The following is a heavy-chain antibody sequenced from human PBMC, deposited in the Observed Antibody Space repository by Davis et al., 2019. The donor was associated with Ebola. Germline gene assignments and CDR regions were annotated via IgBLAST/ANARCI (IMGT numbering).Heavy chain of an antibody. CDR1: GFTFSGSA. Sequence: GESLKISCAASGFTFSGSAMHWVRQASGKGLEWVGRIRSKANSYATAYAASVKGRFTISRDDSKNTAYLQMNSLKTEDTAVYYCTTELTVTTIWGQGTTVTVSS. J-gene: IGHJ6*02. V-gene: IGHV3-73*01. CDR3: TTELTVTTI. D-gene: IGHD4-11*01. CDR2: IRSKANSYAT.